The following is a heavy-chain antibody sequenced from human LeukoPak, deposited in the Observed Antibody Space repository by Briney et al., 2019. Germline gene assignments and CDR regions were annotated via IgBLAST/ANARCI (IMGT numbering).Heavy chain of an antibody. V-gene: IGHV3-21*01. CDR2: ISSSSSRSSSYI. Sequence: GGSLRLSCAASGFTFSGYTMNWVRQAPGKGLEWVSSISSSSSRSSSYIYYTDSVKGRFTTSRDNAKNSLYLQLSSLRAEDTAVYYCAREGYYDSSGYLSHWGQGTLVTVSS. CDR3: AREGYYDSSGYLSH. CDR1: GFTFSGYT. J-gene: IGHJ4*02. D-gene: IGHD3-22*01.